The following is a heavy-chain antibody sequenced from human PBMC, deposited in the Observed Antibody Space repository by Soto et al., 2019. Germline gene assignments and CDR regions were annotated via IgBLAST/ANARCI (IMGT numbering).Heavy chain of an antibody. CDR2: ISYDGSNK. V-gene: IGHV3-30*18. D-gene: IGHD3-10*01. J-gene: IGHJ6*02. CDR1: GFTFSSYG. Sequence: QVQLVESGGGVVQPGRSLRLSCAASGFTFSSYGMHWVRQAPGKGLEWVAVISYDGSNKYYADSVKGRFTISRDNSKNTLYLQMNSLRVEDTAVYYCAKVRLRFGTQTDRYYYYGMDVGGQGTTVTVSS. CDR3: AKVRLRFGTQTDRYYYYGMDV.